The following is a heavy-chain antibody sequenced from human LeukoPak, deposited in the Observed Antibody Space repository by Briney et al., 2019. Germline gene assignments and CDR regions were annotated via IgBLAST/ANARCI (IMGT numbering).Heavy chain of an antibody. J-gene: IGHJ5*02. D-gene: IGHD3-16*02. Sequence: SVKVSCKASGGTFSSYAISWVRQAPGQGLEWMGGIIPIFGTANYAQKFQGRVTITADESTSTAYMELSSLRSEDTAVYYRARSGRGTFGGVIATNWFDPWGQGTLVTVSS. CDR1: GGTFSSYA. CDR2: IIPIFGTA. V-gene: IGHV1-69*01. CDR3: ARSGRGTFGGVIATNWFDP.